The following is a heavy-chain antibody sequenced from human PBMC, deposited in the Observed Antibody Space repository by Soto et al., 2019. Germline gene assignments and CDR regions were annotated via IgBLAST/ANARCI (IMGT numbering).Heavy chain of an antibody. Sequence: QVQLQQWGAGLLKPSEALSLTCAVYGGSFSGYYWSWIRQPPGKGLEWIGEINHSGSTNYNPSLKSRVTISVDTSKNRFSLKLSSVTAADTAVYYCARGAVAVKPIDYWGQGTLVTVSS. J-gene: IGHJ4*02. CDR2: INHSGST. CDR1: GGSFSGYY. CDR3: ARGAVAVKPIDY. V-gene: IGHV4-34*01. D-gene: IGHD6-19*01.